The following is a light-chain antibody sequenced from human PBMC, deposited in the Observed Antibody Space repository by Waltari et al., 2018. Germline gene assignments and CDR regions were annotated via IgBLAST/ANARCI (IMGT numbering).Light chain of an antibody. J-gene: IGLJ3*02. CDR1: SSNIGGHG. Sequence: QSVLAQPPSASGTPGQGVTISCSGSSSNIGGHGVSWYQQLPGTAPKLLIHTNEQRPPGAPDRFSASTSGASASLAISGRQSEDEAHYFCAAWHDALNGRVFGGGTKVTVL. CDR3: AAWHDALNGRV. CDR2: TNE. V-gene: IGLV1-44*01.